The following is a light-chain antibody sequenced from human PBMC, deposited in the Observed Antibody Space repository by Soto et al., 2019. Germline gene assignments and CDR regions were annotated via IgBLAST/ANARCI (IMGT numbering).Light chain of an antibody. CDR2: EVS. V-gene: IGLV2-14*01. CDR3: SSYTSTSTTCV. Sequence: QSALTQPSSVSDSPGQSITISCTGTISDVGGYNYVSWYQQHPGKAPKLIIYEVSHRPSGASNHFSGYKSGNTASLTISGLQAEDEADYYCSSYTSTSTTCVFGTGTKVNV. J-gene: IGLJ1*01. CDR1: ISDVGGYNY.